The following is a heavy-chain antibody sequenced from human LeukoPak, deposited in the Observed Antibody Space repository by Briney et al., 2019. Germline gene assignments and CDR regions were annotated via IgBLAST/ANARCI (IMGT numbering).Heavy chain of an antibody. D-gene: IGHD5-12*01. J-gene: IGHJ4*02. Sequence: PGGSLRLSCAASGFTFSSYSMNWVRQAPGKGLEWVSSISSSSSYIYCADSVKGRFTISRDNAKNSLYLQMNSLRAEDTAVYYCASFYSGYDLSDYWGQGTLVTVSS. CDR1: GFTFSSYS. CDR3: ASFYSGYDLSDY. V-gene: IGHV3-21*01. CDR2: ISSSSSYI.